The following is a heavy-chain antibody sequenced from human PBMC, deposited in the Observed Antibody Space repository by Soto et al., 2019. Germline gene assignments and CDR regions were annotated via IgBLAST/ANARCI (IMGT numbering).Heavy chain of an antibody. Sequence: EVQLVESGGGLVQPGRSLRLSCAASGFTFDDYAMHWVRQAPGKGLEWVSGISWNSGSIGYADSVKGRFTISVDTSKNQFSLKLSSVTAADTAVYYCAGSSTRCSPACFFDSWGQGTLVTVSS. CDR3: AGSSTRCSPACFFDS. CDR2: ISWNSGSI. CDR1: GFTFDDYA. J-gene: IGHJ4*02. D-gene: IGHD2-2*01. V-gene: IGHV3-9*01.